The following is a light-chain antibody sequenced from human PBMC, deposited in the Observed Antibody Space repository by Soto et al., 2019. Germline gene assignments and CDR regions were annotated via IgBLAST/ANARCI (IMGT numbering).Light chain of an antibody. J-gene: IGLJ3*02. CDR3: SSYAGSNNLV. CDR1: SSDVGRYNY. V-gene: IGLV2-8*01. Sequence: QSVLTQPPSASGSPGQSVTIPCTGTSSDVGRYNYVSWYQQHPGKAPKLVIYEVSKRPPGVPDRFSGFKSGNTASLTVSGLQAEDEGDYYCSSYAGSNNLVFGGGTKLTVL. CDR2: EVS.